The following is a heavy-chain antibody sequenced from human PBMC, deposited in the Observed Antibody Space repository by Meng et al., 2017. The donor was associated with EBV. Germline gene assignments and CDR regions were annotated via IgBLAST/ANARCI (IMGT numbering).Heavy chain of an antibody. D-gene: IGHD3-10*01. J-gene: IGHJ4*02. CDR2: LIPMSGAP. V-gene: IGHV1-69*01. Sequence: QVTLHECGAEVQMPGCSVKVTRRTSGGTFRSDAVSWVRQAPGQGLEWMGGLIPMSGAPHYAQKFQDRVTIIADESTSTHSMELNNLRFEDTAMYYCASESGRGFTPDYWGQGTLVTVSS. CDR3: ASESGRGFTPDY. CDR1: GGTFRSDA.